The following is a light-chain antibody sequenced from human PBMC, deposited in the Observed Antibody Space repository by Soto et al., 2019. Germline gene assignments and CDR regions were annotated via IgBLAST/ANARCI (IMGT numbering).Light chain of an antibody. CDR3: QQYNSYSL. CDR2: DAS. Sequence: DIQMTQSPSTLSASVGDRVTITCRASQSVSSWLAWYQQKPGKAPKLLIYDASGLESGVPSRFSGSGSGTEFTLTISSLQPDDFATYYCQQYNSYSLFGQGTKLEIK. V-gene: IGKV1-5*01. CDR1: QSVSSW. J-gene: IGKJ2*01.